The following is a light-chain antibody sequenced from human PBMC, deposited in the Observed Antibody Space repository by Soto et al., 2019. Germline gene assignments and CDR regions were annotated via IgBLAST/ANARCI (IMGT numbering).Light chain of an antibody. CDR1: QSINVY. J-gene: IGKJ1*01. CDR2: DAS. CDR3: QQRSNWPRT. Sequence: EVVLTQSPATLSLSPGERATLSCRASQSINVYLAWYQQTPGQAPSLLISDASNRATGIPARFSASGSGTDFTLTISSLEPEDFAVYYCQQRSNWPRTFGQGTKVEIK. V-gene: IGKV3-11*01.